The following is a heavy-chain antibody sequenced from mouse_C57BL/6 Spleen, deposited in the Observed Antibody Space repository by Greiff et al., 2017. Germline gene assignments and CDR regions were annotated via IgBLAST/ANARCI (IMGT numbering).Heavy chain of an antibody. D-gene: IGHD6-5*01. CDR2: ISSGSSTI. V-gene: IGHV5-17*01. CDR1: GFTFSDYG. CDR3: ARTYVYYFDY. Sequence: EVKLVESGGGLVKPGGSLKLSCAASGFTFSDYGMHWVRQAPEKGLEWVAYISSGSSTIYYADTVKGRFTISRDNAKNTLFLQMTSLRSEDTAMYYCARTYVYYFDYWGQGTTLTVSS. J-gene: IGHJ2*01.